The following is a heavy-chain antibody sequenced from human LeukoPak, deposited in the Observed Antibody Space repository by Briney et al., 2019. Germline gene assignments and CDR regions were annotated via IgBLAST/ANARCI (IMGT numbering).Heavy chain of an antibody. Sequence: PSEALSLTCTVSGGSISSSYYWGWIRQPPGKGLEWIGSIYYSGSTYYNPSLKSRVTISVDTSKNQFSLKLSSVTAADTAVYYCARRRDGYNEDFFDYWGQGTLVTVSS. V-gene: IGHV4-39*01. J-gene: IGHJ4*02. D-gene: IGHD5-24*01. CDR3: ARRRDGYNEDFFDY. CDR2: IYYSGST. CDR1: GGSISSSYY.